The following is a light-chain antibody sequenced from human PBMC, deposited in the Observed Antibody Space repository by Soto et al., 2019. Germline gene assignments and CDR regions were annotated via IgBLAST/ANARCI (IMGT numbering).Light chain of an antibody. CDR2: KAS. V-gene: IGKV1-5*03. Sequence: EIQMTQPRSTRSASVGDRVTITCRASQSISIWLAWYQQKPGRAPKFLIYKASDLENGVPSRFSGSGSGTEFALTISSLQPDDFATYYCQQYDSYPLTFAGGTKVDIK. J-gene: IGKJ4*01. CDR3: QQYDSYPLT. CDR1: QSISIW.